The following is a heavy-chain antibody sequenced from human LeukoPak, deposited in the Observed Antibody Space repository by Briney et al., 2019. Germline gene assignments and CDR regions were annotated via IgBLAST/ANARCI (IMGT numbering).Heavy chain of an antibody. CDR2: ISSSSSYT. D-gene: IGHD6-13*01. Sequence: GGSLRLSCAASGFTFSDYYMSWIRQAPGKGLEWVSYISSSSSYTNYADSVKGRFTISRDNAKNSLYLQMNSLRAEDTAVYYCARAGAGSSWFSDAFNIWGQGTMVTVSS. J-gene: IGHJ3*02. V-gene: IGHV3-11*06. CDR1: GFTFSDYY. CDR3: ARAGAGSSWFSDAFNI.